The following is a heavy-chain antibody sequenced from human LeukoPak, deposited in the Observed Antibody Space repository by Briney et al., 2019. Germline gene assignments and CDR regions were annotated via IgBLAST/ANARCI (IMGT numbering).Heavy chain of an antibody. V-gene: IGHV3-21*01. J-gene: IGHJ5*02. CDR3: ARDQTGITVAATGWFDP. D-gene: IGHD6-19*01. Sequence: GGSLRLSCAASGFTFSTYSMNWVRQAPGKGLEWVSSISGSSSNTYYADSVKGRFTISRDNAKNSLYLQMNSLRAEDTAVYYCARDQTGITVAATGWFDPWGQGTLVTVSS. CDR2: ISGSSSNT. CDR1: GFTFSTYS.